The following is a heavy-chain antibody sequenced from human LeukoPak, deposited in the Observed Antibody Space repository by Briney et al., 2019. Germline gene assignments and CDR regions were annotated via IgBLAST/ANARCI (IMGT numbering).Heavy chain of an antibody. D-gene: IGHD3-3*01. CDR2: IYYSGST. V-gene: IGHV4-39*01. CDR3: ARQQADFWSGFYFDY. CDR1: DGSISSSSYY. J-gene: IGHJ4*02. Sequence: PSETLSLTCTVSDGSISSSSYYWGWIRQPPGKGLEWIGSIYYSGSTYYNPSLKSRVTISVDTSKNQFSLKLSSVTAADTAVYYCARQQADFWSGFYFDYWGQGTLVTVSS.